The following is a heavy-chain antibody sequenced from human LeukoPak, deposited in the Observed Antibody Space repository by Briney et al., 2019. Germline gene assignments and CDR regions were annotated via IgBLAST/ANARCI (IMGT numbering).Heavy chain of an antibody. CDR2: IYTSGST. CDR1: GGSISSYY. CDR3: ASRGCSGGSCYFDY. V-gene: IGHV4-4*09. J-gene: IGHJ4*02. Sequence: SETLSLTCTVSGGSISSYYWSWIRQPPGKGLEWIGYIYTSGSTNYNPSLKSRVTISVDTSKNQFSLKLSSVTAADTAVYYCASRGCSGGSCYFDYWGQGTLVTVSS. D-gene: IGHD2-15*01.